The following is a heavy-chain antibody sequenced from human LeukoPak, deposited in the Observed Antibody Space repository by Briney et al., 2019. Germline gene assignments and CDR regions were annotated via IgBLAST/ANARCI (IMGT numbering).Heavy chain of an antibody. Sequence: GGSLRLSCAASGFTFSSYGMSWVRQAPGKGLEWVSAISGSGGNTYYADSVKGRFTISRDNSKNTVYMQMKSLRAEDTAVYYCAKAMVRVLDYWGQGTLVTVSS. J-gene: IGHJ4*02. D-gene: IGHD3-10*01. CDR2: ISGSGGNT. CDR3: AKAMVRVLDY. V-gene: IGHV3-23*01. CDR1: GFTFSSYG.